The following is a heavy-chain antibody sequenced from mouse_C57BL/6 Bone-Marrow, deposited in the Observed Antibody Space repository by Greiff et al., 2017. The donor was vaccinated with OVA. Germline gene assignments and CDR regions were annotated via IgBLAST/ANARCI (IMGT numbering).Heavy chain of an antibody. V-gene: IGHV1-50*01. J-gene: IGHJ2*01. Sequence: QVHVKQPGAELVKPGASVKLSCKASGYTFTSYWMQWVKQRPGQGLEWIGEIDPSDSYTNYNQKFKGKATLTVDTSSSTAYMQLSSLTSEDSAVYYCAIFYYYGWVYFDYWGQGTTLTVSS. CDR3: AIFYYYGWVYFDY. D-gene: IGHD1-1*01. CDR2: IDPSDSYT. CDR1: GYTFTSYW.